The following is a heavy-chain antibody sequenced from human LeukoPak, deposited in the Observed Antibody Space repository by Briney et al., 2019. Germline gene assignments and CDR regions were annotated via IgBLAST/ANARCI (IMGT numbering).Heavy chain of an antibody. D-gene: IGHD3-10*01. V-gene: IGHV1-46*01. CDR2: INSGDGGT. CDR1: GYTFVNYG. J-gene: IGHJ4*02. CDR3: AREWGPGSSWYFDF. Sequence: ASVKVSCKASGYTFVNYGISWVRQAPGQGLEWMGAINSGDGGTTLPQKFQGRVTLTRDTSTSTFYMELSSLRSEDTAIYYCAREWGPGSSWYFDFWGQGTLVTVSS.